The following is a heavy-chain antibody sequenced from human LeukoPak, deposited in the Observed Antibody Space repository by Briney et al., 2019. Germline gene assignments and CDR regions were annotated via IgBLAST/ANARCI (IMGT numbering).Heavy chain of an antibody. CDR3: ARTVDIAAAGDLFDY. V-gene: IGHV4-30-2*01. Sequence: SETLSLTCTVSGGSISSGGYYWSWIRQPPGKGLEWIGYIYHSGSTYYNPSLKSRVTISVDRSKNQFSLKLSSVTAADTAVYYCARTVDIAAAGDLFDYWGQGTLVTVSS. J-gene: IGHJ4*02. CDR2: IYHSGST. D-gene: IGHD6-13*01. CDR1: GGSISSGGYY.